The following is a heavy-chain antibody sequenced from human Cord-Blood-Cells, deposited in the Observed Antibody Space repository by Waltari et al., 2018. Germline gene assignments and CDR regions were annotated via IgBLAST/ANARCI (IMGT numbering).Heavy chain of an antibody. J-gene: IGHJ4*02. D-gene: IGHD6-13*01. CDR2: ISAYNGNT. CDR1: GYTFTSSG. V-gene: IGHV1-18*01. CDR3: ARAGYSSSWYDY. Sequence: QVKLVQSGAEVKKPGASVQVSCKASGYTFTSSGISWVRQGPGQGLEWMGWISAYNGNTNYAQKLQGRVNRTTDTSTSTAYMELRSLRSDDTAVYYCARAGYSSSWYDYWGQGTLVTVSS.